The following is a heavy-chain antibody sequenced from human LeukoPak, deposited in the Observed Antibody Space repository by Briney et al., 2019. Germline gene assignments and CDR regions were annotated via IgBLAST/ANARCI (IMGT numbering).Heavy chain of an antibody. CDR1: GFTFSSYG. V-gene: IGHV3-30*02. CDR2: IRYDGSNK. Sequence: GGSLRLSCAASGFTFSSYGMHWVRQAPGKGLEWVTFIRYDGSNKYYADSVKGRFTISRDNSKNTLYLQMNSLRAEDTAVYYCAKDPRKPKGDYFDYWGQGTLVTVSS. J-gene: IGHJ4*02. CDR3: AKDPRKPKGDYFDY.